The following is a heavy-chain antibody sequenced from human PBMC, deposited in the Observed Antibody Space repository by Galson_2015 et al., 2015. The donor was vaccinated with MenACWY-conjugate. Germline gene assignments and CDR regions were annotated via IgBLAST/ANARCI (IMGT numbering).Heavy chain of an antibody. CDR1: GFTFSSYG. Sequence: SLRLSCAASGFTFSSYGMHWVRQAPGKGLEWVAVIWYDGSNKYYADSVKGRFTISRDNPKNTLYLQMNSLRAEDTFVYYCARDYDFWSGYYGVGYWGQGTLVTVSS. CDR3: ARDYDFWSGYYGVGY. D-gene: IGHD3-3*01. J-gene: IGHJ4*02. V-gene: IGHV3-33*01. CDR2: IWYDGSNK.